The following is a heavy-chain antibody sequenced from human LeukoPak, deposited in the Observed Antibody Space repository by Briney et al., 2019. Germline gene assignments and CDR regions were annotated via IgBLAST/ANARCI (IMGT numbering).Heavy chain of an antibody. CDR3: ARDIDTAMVKGPYY. CDR2: IWYDGSNK. V-gene: IGHV3-33*08. CDR1: GFTFSSYG. Sequence: GGSLRLSCAASGFTFSSYGMHWVRQAPGKGLEWVAVIWYDGSNKYYADSVKGRFTISRDNSKNTLYLQMNSLRAEDTAVYYCARDIDTAMVKGPYYWGQGTLVTVPS. D-gene: IGHD5-18*01. J-gene: IGHJ4*02.